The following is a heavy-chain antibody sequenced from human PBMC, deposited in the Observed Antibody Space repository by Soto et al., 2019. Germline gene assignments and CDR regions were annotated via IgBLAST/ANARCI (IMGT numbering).Heavy chain of an antibody. V-gene: IGHV4-31*03. J-gene: IGHJ6*02. CDR3: ARETMVTSGLYYYYGMDV. D-gene: IGHD3-10*01. CDR2: IYYSGST. Sequence: SETLSLTCTVSGGSISSGGYYWSWIRQHPGKGLEWIGYIYYSGSTYYNPSLKSRVTISVDTSKNQFSLKLSSVTAADTAVYYCARETMVTSGLYYYYGMDVWGQGTTVPVSS. CDR1: GGSISSGGYY.